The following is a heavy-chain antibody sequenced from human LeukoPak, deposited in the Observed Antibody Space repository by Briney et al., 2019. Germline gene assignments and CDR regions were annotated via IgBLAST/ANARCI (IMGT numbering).Heavy chain of an antibody. CDR3: TKPQPGAFEV. Sequence: ASVKVSRKTSGYTFTNYYVHWVRQAPGQGLEWMGWINTKSGAPNYAQKFQGRLTITRDTSINTAYMELSNLNSDDTALYYCTKPQPGAFEVWGQGTMVTVSS. D-gene: IGHD2-2*01. CDR2: INTKSGAP. CDR1: GYTFTNYY. V-gene: IGHV1-2*02. J-gene: IGHJ3*01.